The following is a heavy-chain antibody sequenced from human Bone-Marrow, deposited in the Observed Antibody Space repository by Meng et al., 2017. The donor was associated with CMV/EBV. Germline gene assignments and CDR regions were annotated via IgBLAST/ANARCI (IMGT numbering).Heavy chain of an antibody. Sequence: ASVKVSCKASGYTFTGYYMHWVRQAPGQGLEWMGWINPNGGVTNYARKFQGRVTMTRDTSISTAYMELSRLRSDDTAVYYCARQNPPPNCSSTSCRYKYFDYWGQGTLVTVSS. D-gene: IGHD2-2*01. CDR2: INPNGGVT. J-gene: IGHJ4*02. V-gene: IGHV1-2*02. CDR3: ARQNPPPNCSSTSCRYKYFDY. CDR1: GYTFTGYY.